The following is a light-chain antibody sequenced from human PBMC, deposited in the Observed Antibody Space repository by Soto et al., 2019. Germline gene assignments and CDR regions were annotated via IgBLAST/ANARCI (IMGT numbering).Light chain of an antibody. J-gene: IGLJ1*01. V-gene: IGLV2-8*01. Sequence: QSPLNQPPYASGSPGQSFAISCTGTSSDVGGYNYVSWYQQHPGKAPKLMIYEVNKRPSGVPDRFSGSKSGNTASLTVSGLQAEDEADYYCSSYAGSSNVFGTGTKVTVL. CDR3: SSYAGSSNV. CDR1: SSDVGGYNY. CDR2: EVN.